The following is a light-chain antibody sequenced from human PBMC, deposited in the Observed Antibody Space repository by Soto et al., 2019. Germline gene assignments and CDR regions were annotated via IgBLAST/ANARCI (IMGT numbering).Light chain of an antibody. Sequence: IVLTQSPATLSLSPGERATLSCRASQSVSSYLAWYQQKPGQAPRLLIYDASNRATGIPARFSGSGSGTEFTLTISSLEPEDFAVYYCQQRSNWPLTFGGGTKVDIK. CDR3: QQRSNWPLT. V-gene: IGKV3-11*01. CDR2: DAS. CDR1: QSVSSY. J-gene: IGKJ4*01.